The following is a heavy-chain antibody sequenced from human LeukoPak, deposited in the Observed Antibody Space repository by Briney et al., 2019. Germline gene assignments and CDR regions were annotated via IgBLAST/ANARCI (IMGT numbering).Heavy chain of an antibody. D-gene: IGHD2-2*01. J-gene: IGHJ4*02. CDR3: ATDGGLGYCSSTSCYPL. V-gene: IGHV1-24*01. Sequence: ASVKVSCKVSGYTLTELSMHWVRQAPGKGREWMGGFDPEDGETIYAQKFQGRATMTEDTSTDTAYMELSSLRSEDTAVYYCATDGGLGYCSSTSCYPLWGQGTLVTVSS. CDR1: GYTLTELS. CDR2: FDPEDGET.